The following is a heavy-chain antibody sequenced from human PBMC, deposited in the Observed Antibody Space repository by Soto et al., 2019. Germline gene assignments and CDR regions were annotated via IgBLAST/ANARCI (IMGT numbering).Heavy chain of an antibody. CDR3: ARVSARGAGMDV. D-gene: IGHD6-6*01. J-gene: IGHJ6*02. CDR2: ISYSGST. Sequence: LSLTCTVYVSYNTSGSYTRRWTRQHPGECLEWSGYISYSGSTYYNRSLTCRVNLTVGTAQKQFSLKPNSVTAADPAVYYCARVSARGAGMDVWGQGTTVT. V-gene: IGHV4-31*03. CDR1: VSYNTSGSYT.